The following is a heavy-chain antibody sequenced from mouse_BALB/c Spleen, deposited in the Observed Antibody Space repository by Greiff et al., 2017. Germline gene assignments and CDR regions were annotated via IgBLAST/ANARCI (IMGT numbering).Heavy chain of an antibody. V-gene: IGHV1S137*01. D-gene: IGHD1-1*01. J-gene: IGHJ3*01. Sequence: QVQLQQSGAELVRPGVSVKISCKGSGYTFTDYAMHWVKQSHAKSLEWIGVISTYYGDASYNQKFKGKATLTVDTSSSTAYMQLSSLTSEDSAVYYCTRYYYGSRFAWFAYWGQGTLVTVSA. CDR3: TRYYYGSRFAWFAY. CDR1: GYTFTDYA. CDR2: ISTYYGDA.